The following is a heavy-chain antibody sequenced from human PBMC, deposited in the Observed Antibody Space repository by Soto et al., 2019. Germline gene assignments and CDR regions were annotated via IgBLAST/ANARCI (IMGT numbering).Heavy chain of an antibody. Sequence: GGSLRLSCGASGFTFSSYEMNWVRQAPGKGLEWVSYISSSGSTIYYADSVKGRFTISRDNAKNSLYLQMNSLRAEDTAVYYCARAGRYFDWFPDAFDIWGPGTMATV. V-gene: IGHV3-48*03. CDR2: ISSSGSTI. D-gene: IGHD3-9*01. CDR3: ARAGRYFDWFPDAFDI. J-gene: IGHJ3*02. CDR1: GFTFSSYE.